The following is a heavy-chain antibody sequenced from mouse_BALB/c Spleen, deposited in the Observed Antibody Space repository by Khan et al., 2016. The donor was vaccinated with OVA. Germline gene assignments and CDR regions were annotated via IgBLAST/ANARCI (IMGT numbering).Heavy chain of an antibody. CDR1: GYTFTDYS. Sequence: QIQLVQSGPELKKPGETVKISCKASGYTFTDYSMHWVKQAPGKGLKWMGWINTETGEPTYADDFKGRFAFSLETSASTAYLQINNLKNEDTATXFCVRAYYGYVFANWGEGTMVTVSA. D-gene: IGHD2-9*01. CDR3: VRAYYGYVFAN. CDR2: INTETGEP. V-gene: IGHV9-2-1*01. J-gene: IGHJ3*01.